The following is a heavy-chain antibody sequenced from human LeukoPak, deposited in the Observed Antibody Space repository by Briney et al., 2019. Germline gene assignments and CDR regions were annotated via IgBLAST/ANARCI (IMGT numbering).Heavy chain of an antibody. D-gene: IGHD1-1*01. CDR2: INPNSGGT. J-gene: IGHJ2*01. V-gene: IGHV1-2*02. CDR3: ARKLENLVCFGL. Sequence: ASVKVSCKASGYSFTGYYMHWVRQAPGQGLEWMGWINPNSGGTDYVQKFQGRVTLTRDTAISTAYMELSRLRSDDTAVYYCARKLENLVCFGLWGRGTQVTVSS. CDR1: GYSFTGYY.